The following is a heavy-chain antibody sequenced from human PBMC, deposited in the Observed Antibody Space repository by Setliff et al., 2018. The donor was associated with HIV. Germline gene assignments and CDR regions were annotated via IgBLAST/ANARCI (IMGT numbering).Heavy chain of an antibody. CDR3: VRDDYNCYAFDI. J-gene: IGHJ3*02. V-gene: IGHV4-30-4*08. D-gene: IGHD4-4*01. CDR2: ITYSGSA. Sequence: SETLSLTCTVSGGSISSDDYYWNWIRQPPGKGLEWIGYITYSGSAYYNPSLKSRVTISIDTSNNQISLRLSSVTAADTAMYYCVRDDYNCYAFDIWGQGTMVTVSS. CDR1: GGSISSDDYY.